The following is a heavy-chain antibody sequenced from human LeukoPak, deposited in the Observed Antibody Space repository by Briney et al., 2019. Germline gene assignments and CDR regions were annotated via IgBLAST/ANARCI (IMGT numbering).Heavy chain of an antibody. CDR3: ARDHELAAAGTFDY. CDR1: GFTFSSYS. Sequence: PGGSLRLSCADSGFTFSSYSMNWVRQAPGKGLEWVSSISSSSSYIYYADSVKGRFTISRDNAKNSLYLQMNSLRAEDTAVYYCARDHELAAAGTFDYWGQGTLVTVSS. J-gene: IGHJ4*02. D-gene: IGHD6-13*01. CDR2: ISSSSSYI. V-gene: IGHV3-21*01.